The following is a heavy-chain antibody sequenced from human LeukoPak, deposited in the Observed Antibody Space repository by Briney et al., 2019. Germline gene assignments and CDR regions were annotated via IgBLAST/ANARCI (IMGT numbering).Heavy chain of an antibody. J-gene: IGHJ4*02. CDR1: GFTFRNYA. CDR3: AKNYGTSRPFYDY. V-gene: IGHV3-23*01. Sequence: GGSLRLSFAAPGFTFRNYAMTWVRQAPGKGLQWVSAISGDAIYTYYLDSVKGRFTTSRDNSKNTLFLQMNSLRADDTAVYYCAKNYGTSRPFYDYWGQGIVVTVSS. D-gene: IGHD4-17*01. CDR2: ISGDAIYT.